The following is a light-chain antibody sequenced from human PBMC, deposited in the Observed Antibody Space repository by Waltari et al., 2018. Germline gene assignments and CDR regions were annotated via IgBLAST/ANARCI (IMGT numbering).Light chain of an antibody. CDR1: QSVIAW. CDR3: QQYSTYSWT. CDR2: KAS. J-gene: IGKJ1*01. V-gene: IGKV1-5*03. Sequence: DIQMTQSPYTLSASVGDRITITCRASQSVIAWLDWYQQKPGKGPKLLIYKASSLEGGVPSRFSGSGSGTEFTLTISSLKPDDCATYYCQQYSTYSWTFGQGTKVEIK.